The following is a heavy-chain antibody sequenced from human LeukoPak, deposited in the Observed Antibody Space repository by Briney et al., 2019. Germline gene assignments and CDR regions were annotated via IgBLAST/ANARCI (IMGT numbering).Heavy chain of an antibody. CDR2: INPNSGRT. Sequence: ASVTVSCKTSGYSFTDYYMHWVRQAPGQGLEWMGWINPNSGRTSSARKFQGRVTMTRDPSITTVYMEVTWLTSDDTAIYYCARADRLDGGPYLIGPWGQGTLVTVSS. CDR3: ARADRLDGGPYLIGP. CDR1: GYSFTDYY. J-gene: IGHJ5*02. V-gene: IGHV1-2*02. D-gene: IGHD3-16*01.